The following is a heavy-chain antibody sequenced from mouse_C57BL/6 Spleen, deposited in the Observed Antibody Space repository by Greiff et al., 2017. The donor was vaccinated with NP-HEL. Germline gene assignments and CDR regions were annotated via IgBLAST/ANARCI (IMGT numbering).Heavy chain of an antibody. V-gene: IGHV3-6*01. J-gene: IGHJ4*01. D-gene: IGHD2-3*01. CDR3: ARAGLLPYYYAMDY. CDR1: GYSITSGYY. CDR2: LSYDGSN. Sequence: DVKLQESGPGLVKPSQSLSLTCSVTGYSITSGYYWNWIRQFPGNKLEWMGYLSYDGSNNYNPSLKNRISITRDTSKNQFFLKLNSVTTEDTATYYCARAGLLPYYYAMDYWGQGTSVTVSS.